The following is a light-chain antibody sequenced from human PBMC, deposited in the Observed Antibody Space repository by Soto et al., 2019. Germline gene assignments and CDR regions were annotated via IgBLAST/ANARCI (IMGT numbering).Light chain of an antibody. J-gene: IGKJ4*01. CDR3: QQAHSFPLT. CDR1: QGIGNW. Sequence: DIQMTQFPSSVSTSVGDRVTITCRASQGIGNWLAWYQQKPGKAPNLLIYAASSLQSGVTSRFSGSGSGTDFTLTISNLQPEDSATYYCQQAHSFPLTFGGGTKVEI. V-gene: IGKV1-12*01. CDR2: AAS.